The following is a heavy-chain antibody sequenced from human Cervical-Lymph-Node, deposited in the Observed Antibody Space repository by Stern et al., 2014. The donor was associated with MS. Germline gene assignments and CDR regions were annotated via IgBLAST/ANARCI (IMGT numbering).Heavy chain of an antibody. CDR1: GDTFTRNG. Sequence: QLVQSGMEVKKAGASVKVSCKASGDTFTRNGFSWVRQAPGQGLEWLGWINANNGDTHYAERFQGRVTMTTDTSTSTAYMELRSLRSDDTAMYYCARNPPDCSDGVCYIDTYFDHWGQGTLVTVSS. CDR2: INANNGDT. J-gene: IGHJ4*02. CDR3: ARNPPDCSDGVCYIDTYFDH. D-gene: IGHD2-8*01. V-gene: IGHV1-18*04.